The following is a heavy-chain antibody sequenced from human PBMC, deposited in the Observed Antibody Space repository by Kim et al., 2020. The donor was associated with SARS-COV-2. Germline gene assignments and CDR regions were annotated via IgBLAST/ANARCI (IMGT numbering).Heavy chain of an antibody. D-gene: IGHD1-7*01. CDR2: IIPIFGTA. CDR3: AIRETKWDAFDI. V-gene: IGHV1-69*13. CDR1: GGTFSIYV. J-gene: IGHJ3*02. Sequence: SVKVSCKASGGTFSIYVINWVRQAPGQGLEWMGGIIPIFGTANYAQKFHDRVTITADESTSTAYMEVSSVRSDDTAGYYCAIRETKWDAFDIWGQGTMV.